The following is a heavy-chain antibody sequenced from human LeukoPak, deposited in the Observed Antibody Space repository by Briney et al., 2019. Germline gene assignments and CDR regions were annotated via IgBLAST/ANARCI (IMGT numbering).Heavy chain of an antibody. CDR3: ASHIAAAAPEYFQH. Sequence: GASVKVSCKASGYTFTGYYMHWVRQAPGQGLEWMGWINPNSGGTNYVQKFQGRVTMTRDTSISTAYMELSSLRSEDTAVYYCASHIAAAAPEYFQHWGQGTLVTVSS. J-gene: IGHJ1*01. D-gene: IGHD6-13*01. V-gene: IGHV1-2*02. CDR2: INPNSGGT. CDR1: GYTFTGYY.